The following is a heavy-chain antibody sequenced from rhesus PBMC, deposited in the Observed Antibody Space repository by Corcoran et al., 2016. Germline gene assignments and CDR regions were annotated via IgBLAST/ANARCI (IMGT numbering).Heavy chain of an antibody. CDR2: IYPGDSDT. CDR1: GYSFTSYW. CDR3: AKITYDSGYYTARFDV. D-gene: IGHD3-28*01. V-gene: IGHV5-2*01. Sequence: EVQLVQSGAEVKRPGESLRISCKTSGYSFTSYWTSWVRQMPGKGLEWMGMIYPGDSDTRYSPSFPGQVTISADKSISTAYLQWSSLKASDTATYYCAKITYDSGYYTARFDVWGPGVLVTVSS. J-gene: IGHJ5-1*01.